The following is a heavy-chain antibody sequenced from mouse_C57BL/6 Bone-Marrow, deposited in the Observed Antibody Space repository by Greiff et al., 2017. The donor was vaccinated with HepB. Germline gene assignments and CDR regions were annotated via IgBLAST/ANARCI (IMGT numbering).Heavy chain of an antibody. CDR1: GYSITSGYY. J-gene: IGHJ2*01. V-gene: IGHV3-6*01. D-gene: IGHD1-1*01. CDR2: ISYDGSN. Sequence: EVQLQESGPGLVKPSQSLSLTCSVTGYSITSGYYWNWIRHFPGNKLEWMGYISYDGSNNYNPSLKNRISITRDTSKNQFFLKLNSVTTEDTATYYCARDTTVVLDYWGQGTTLTVSS. CDR3: ARDTTVVLDY.